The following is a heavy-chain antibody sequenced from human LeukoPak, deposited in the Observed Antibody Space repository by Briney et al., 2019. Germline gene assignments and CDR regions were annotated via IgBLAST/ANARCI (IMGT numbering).Heavy chain of an antibody. V-gene: IGHV3-11*06. CDR1: GFTFSDYY. D-gene: IGHD6-13*01. J-gene: IGHJ4*02. CDR2: ISSSSSYT. Sequence: GGSLRLSCAASGFTFSDYYMSWIRQAPGKGLEWVSYISSSSSYTNYADSVKGRFTISRDNAENSLYLQMNSLRAEDTAVYYCARDLVAAAGTFDYWGQGTLVTVSS. CDR3: ARDLVAAAGTFDY.